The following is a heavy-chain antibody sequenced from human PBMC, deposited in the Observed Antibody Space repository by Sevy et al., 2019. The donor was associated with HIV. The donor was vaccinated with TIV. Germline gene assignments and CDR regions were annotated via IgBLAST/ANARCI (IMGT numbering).Heavy chain of an antibody. D-gene: IGHD3-10*01. CDR1: GFTFSTYT. CDR2: ISSSSNYI. V-gene: IGHV3-21*01. J-gene: IGHJ3*02. CDR3: ARPYGSGSWEAFDI. Sequence: GGSLRLSCAASGFTFSTYTMNWVRQAPGKGLEWVSSISSSSNYIYYADSLKDRFTISRDNAKNSVYLQMNSLRAEDTAVYYCARPYGSGSWEAFDIWGQGTMVTVSS.